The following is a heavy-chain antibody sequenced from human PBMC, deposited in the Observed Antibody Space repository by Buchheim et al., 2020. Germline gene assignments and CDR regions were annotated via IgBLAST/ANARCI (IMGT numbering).Heavy chain of an antibody. Sequence: QVQLVESGGGVVQPGRSLRLSCAASGFTFSSYGMHWVRQAPGKGLEWVAVIWYDGSNKYYADSVKGRFTISRDNSKNTLYLQMNSLRAEDTAVYYCARGRKYYYDSSTYRVYFDYWGQGTL. J-gene: IGHJ4*02. V-gene: IGHV3-33*01. D-gene: IGHD3-22*01. CDR3: ARGRKYYYDSSTYRVYFDY. CDR1: GFTFSSYG. CDR2: IWYDGSNK.